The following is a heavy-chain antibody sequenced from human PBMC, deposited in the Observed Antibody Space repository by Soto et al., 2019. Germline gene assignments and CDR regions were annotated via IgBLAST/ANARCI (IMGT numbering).Heavy chain of an antibody. CDR3: ARVTGYYDTSIDY. CDR1: GGSMRNYF. CDR2: IHYSGTT. Sequence: SETLSLTCPVSGGSMRNYFWTWIRQPPGKGLEWIGYIHYSGTTSFFPSYNPSLRSRVTISEDTSKNQFSLKLSSVTAADTAVYYCARVTGYYDTSIDYWGQGTLVTVSS. D-gene: IGHD3-22*01. J-gene: IGHJ4*02. V-gene: IGHV4-59*01.